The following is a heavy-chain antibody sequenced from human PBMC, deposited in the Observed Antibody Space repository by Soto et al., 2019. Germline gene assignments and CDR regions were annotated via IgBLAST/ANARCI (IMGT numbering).Heavy chain of an antibody. CDR2: IIPIFGAA. Sequence: ASVKVSCKASGGTFSSYAISWVRQAPGQGLEWMGGIIPIFGAANYAQKFQGRVTITADESTSTAYMELSSLRSEDTAVYYCARDLVTGTTEDWFDPCGQGTLVTVSS. V-gene: IGHV1-69*13. CDR3: ARDLVTGTTEDWFDP. CDR1: GGTFSSYA. D-gene: IGHD1-7*01. J-gene: IGHJ5*02.